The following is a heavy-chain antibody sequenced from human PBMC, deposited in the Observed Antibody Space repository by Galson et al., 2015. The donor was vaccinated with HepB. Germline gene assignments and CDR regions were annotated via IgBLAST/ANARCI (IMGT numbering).Heavy chain of an antibody. Sequence: SVKVSCKPSGYTFTSYDINWVRQATGQGLEWMVWMNPNSGNTGYAQKFQGRVTMTRNTSISTAYMELSSLRSDDTAVYYCARGDKGRGSFEYFQHWGQGTLVTVSS. CDR1: GYTFTSYD. CDR3: ARGDKGRGSFEYFQH. V-gene: IGHV1-8*01. J-gene: IGHJ1*01. D-gene: IGHD6-13*01. CDR2: MNPNSGNT.